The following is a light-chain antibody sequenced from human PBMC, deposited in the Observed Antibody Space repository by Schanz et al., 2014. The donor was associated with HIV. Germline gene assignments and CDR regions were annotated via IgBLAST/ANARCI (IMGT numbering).Light chain of an antibody. J-gene: IGLJ1*01. Sequence: QSALTQPASVSGSPGQSITISCTGTSSDVGNFNLVSWYQQHPGKVPRLIIYEGNKRPSGVSHRFSGSKSGNMASLTISGLQAEDEADYHCCSYAGNSTFVFGTGTKVTVL. CDR3: CSYAGNSTFV. CDR1: SSDVGNFNL. CDR2: EGN. V-gene: IGLV2-23*03.